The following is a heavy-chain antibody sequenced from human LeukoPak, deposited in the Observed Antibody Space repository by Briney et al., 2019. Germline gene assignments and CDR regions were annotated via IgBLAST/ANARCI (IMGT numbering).Heavy chain of an antibody. CDR3: ARGLSMIVVVVHDWYFDL. Sequence: SETLSLTCTVSGGSISSSSYYWGWIRQPPGKGLEWIGNIYYSGSTHYSPSLRSRVTISVDTSKNQFSLKLSSVTAADTAVYYRARGLSMIVVVVHDWYFDLWGRGTLVTVSS. CDR2: IYYSGST. J-gene: IGHJ2*01. D-gene: IGHD3-22*01. CDR1: GGSISSSSYY. V-gene: IGHV4-39*01.